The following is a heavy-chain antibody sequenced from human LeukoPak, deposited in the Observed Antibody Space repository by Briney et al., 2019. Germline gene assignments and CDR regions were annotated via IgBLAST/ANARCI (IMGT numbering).Heavy chain of an antibody. D-gene: IGHD3-10*01. CDR3: ARESRRSYCNEY. CDR2: IFSSGST. J-gene: IGHJ4*02. Sequence: PSETLSLTCIVSGGSISSYYWSWIRQPAGKGLEWIGRIFSSGSTNYNPSLKSRVTMSVDTSKNQFSLKLSSVTAADTAEYFCARESRRSYCNEYWGQGTLVTVSS. CDR1: GGSISSYY. V-gene: IGHV4-4*07.